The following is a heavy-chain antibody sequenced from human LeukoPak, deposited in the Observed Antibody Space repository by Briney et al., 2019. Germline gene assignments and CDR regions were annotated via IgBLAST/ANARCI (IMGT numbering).Heavy chain of an antibody. Sequence: SETLSLTCAVYGGSFSGYYWSWIRQPPGKGLEWIGEINHSGSTNYNPSLKSRVTISVDTSKNQFSLKPSSVTAADTAVYYCARGLEWELSYWGQGTLVTVSS. D-gene: IGHD1-26*01. CDR2: INHSGST. CDR3: ARGLEWELSY. J-gene: IGHJ4*02. V-gene: IGHV4-34*01. CDR1: GGSFSGYY.